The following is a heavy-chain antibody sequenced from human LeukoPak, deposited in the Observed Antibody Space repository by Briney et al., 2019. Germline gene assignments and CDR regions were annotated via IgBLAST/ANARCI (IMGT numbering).Heavy chain of an antibody. D-gene: IGHD6-13*01. V-gene: IGHV4-59*01. J-gene: IGHJ4*02. CDR2: IYYSGST. Sequence: SETLSLTCTVSGGSISGYYWSWIRQPPGKGLEWIGYIYYSGSTNYNPSLKSRVTISVDTSKNQFSLKVSSVTAADTAVYFCARTLKGYSSSWYYFGYWGQGTLVTVST. CDR1: GGSISGYY. CDR3: ARTLKGYSSSWYYFGY.